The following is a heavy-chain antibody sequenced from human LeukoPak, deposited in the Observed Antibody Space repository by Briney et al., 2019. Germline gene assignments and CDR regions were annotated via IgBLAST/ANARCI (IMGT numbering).Heavy chain of an antibody. CDR2: INHSGST. D-gene: IGHD5-18*01. Sequence: TSETLSLTCAVYGGSFSGYYWSWIRQPPGKGLEWIGEINHSGSTNYNPSLKSRVTISVDTSKNQFSLKLSSVTAADTAVYYCARGPDGYSYGYYYYYGMDVWGQGTTVTVSS. V-gene: IGHV4-34*01. CDR3: ARGPDGYSYGYYYYYGMDV. J-gene: IGHJ6*02. CDR1: GGSFSGYY.